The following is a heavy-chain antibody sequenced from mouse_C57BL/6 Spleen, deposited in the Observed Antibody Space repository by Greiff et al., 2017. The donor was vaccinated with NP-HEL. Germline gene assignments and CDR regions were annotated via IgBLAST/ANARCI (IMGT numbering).Heavy chain of an antibody. J-gene: IGHJ2*01. CDR1: GYAFSSYG. V-gene: IGHV1-80*01. CDR3: ARHYYGSSSYYFDY. D-gene: IGHD1-1*01. CDR2: IYPGDGDT. Sequence: VQLQQSGAELVKPGASVKISCKASGYAFSSYGMNWVQQRPGKGLEWIGQIYPGDGDTNYNGKFKGQATLTADNASSTVYMQLSSLTSEDSAIYFCARHYYGSSSYYFDYWGQGTTLTVSS.